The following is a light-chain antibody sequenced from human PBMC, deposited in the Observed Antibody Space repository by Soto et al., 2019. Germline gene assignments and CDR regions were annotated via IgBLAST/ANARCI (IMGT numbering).Light chain of an antibody. CDR3: QQYNNWWT. CDR2: GAS. CDR1: QSVSSN. V-gene: IGKV3-15*01. J-gene: IGKJ1*01. Sequence: ERGMTQSPATWSVXXXXXXXXXXWASQSVSSNLAWYQQKPGQAPRLLIYGASTRATGIPARFTGSGSGTEFTLTISSLQFDDSAVYYCQQYNNWWTFGQGTKVDI.